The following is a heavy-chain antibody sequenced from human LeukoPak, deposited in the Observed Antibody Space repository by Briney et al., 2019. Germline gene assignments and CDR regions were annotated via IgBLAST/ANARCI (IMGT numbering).Heavy chain of an antibody. J-gene: IGHJ4*02. CDR2: IDWDDDK. V-gene: IGHV2-70*04. CDR1: GFSLSTSGMR. D-gene: IGHD4-17*01. Sequence: SGPALVKPTQTLTLTCTFSGFSLSTSGMRVSWIRQPPGKALEWLARIDWDDDKFYSTSLKTRLTISKDTSKNQVVLTMTNMDPVDTATYYCAHRRFLGGDYSYWGQGTLVTASS. CDR3: AHRRFLGGDYSY.